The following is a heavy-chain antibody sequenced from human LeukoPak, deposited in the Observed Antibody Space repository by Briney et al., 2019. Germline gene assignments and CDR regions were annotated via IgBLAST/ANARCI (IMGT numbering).Heavy chain of an antibody. CDR1: GFTFSSYE. CDR2: ISSSGSTI. J-gene: IGHJ4*02. Sequence: PGGSLRLSCAASGFTFSSYEMNWVRQAPGKGLEWVSYISSSGSTIYYADSVKGRFTISRDNAKNSLYLQMNSLRAEDTAVYYCARASWNDSSGYDYWGQGTLVTVSS. D-gene: IGHD3-22*01. V-gene: IGHV3-48*03. CDR3: ARASWNDSSGYDY.